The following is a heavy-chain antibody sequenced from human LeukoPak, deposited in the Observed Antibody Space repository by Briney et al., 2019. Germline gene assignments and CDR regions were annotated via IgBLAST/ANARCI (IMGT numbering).Heavy chain of an antibody. Sequence: PSQTLSLTCTVSGDSISGNHYWNWIRQPPGKGLEWIGRIFTSGNSNYNPSLTSRVTISLDTSKDQLSLRLSSVTAADTAFYYCARESATSGSTGWGQGTLVTVSS. CDR2: IFTSGNS. V-gene: IGHV4-61*02. D-gene: IGHD3-10*01. J-gene: IGHJ4*02. CDR3: ARESATSGSTG. CDR1: GDSISGNHY.